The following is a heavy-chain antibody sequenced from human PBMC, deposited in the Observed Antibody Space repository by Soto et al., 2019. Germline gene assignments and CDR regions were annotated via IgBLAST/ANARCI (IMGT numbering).Heavy chain of an antibody. CDR3: ARDREGDGDYKMDV. CDR2: IIPIFGTA. Sequence: ASVKVSCKASGGTFSSYAISWVRQAPGQGLEWMGGIIPIFGTANYAQKFQGRVTITADKSKNTVYLQMNSLSVDETATYYCARDREGDGDYKMDVWGQGATVTVSS. V-gene: IGHV1-69*06. D-gene: IGHD4-17*01. CDR1: GGTFSSYA. J-gene: IGHJ6*02.